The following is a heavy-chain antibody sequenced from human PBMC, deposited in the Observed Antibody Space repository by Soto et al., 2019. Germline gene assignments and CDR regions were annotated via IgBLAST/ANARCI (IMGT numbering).Heavy chain of an antibody. J-gene: IGHJ4*02. V-gene: IGHV1-46*03. CDR2: INPSGGST. Sequence: ASVKVSCKASGYTFTSYYMHWVRQAPGQGLEWMGIINPSGGSTSYAQKFQGRVTMTRDTSTSTVYMELSSLRSEDTAVYYCARDPSDILTGHSFDYWGQGTLVTVSS. D-gene: IGHD3-9*01. CDR3: ARDPSDILTGHSFDY. CDR1: GYTFTSYY.